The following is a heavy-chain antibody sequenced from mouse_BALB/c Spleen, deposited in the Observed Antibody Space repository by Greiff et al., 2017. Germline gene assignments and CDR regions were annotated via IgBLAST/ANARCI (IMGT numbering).Heavy chain of an antibody. CDR3: AREEVRRRNYAMDY. V-gene: IGHV5-6-3*01. D-gene: IGHD2-14*01. J-gene: IGHJ4*01. CDR2: INSNGGST. Sequence: EVKLMESGGGLVQPGGSLKLSCAASGFTFSSYGMSWVRQTPDKRLELVATINSNGGSTYYPDSVKGRFTISRDNAKNTLYLQMSSLKSEDTAMYYCAREEVRRRNYAMDYWGQGTSVTVSS. CDR1: GFTFSSYG.